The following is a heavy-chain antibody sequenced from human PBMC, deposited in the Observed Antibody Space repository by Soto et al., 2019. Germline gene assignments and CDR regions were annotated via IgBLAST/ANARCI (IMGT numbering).Heavy chain of an antibody. V-gene: IGHV1-8*01. CDR2: MNPGSGDT. J-gene: IGHJ5*02. D-gene: IGHD3-16*01. Sequence: ASVKVSCKASGYSFTNNDVTWVRQATGQGLEWMGWMNPGSGDTGYAQKFQGRVTMTRDISIATAYMELSGLRSDDTAIYYCARMATFGSLNWFDPWGQGTLVTVSS. CDR3: ARMATFGSLNWFDP. CDR1: GYSFTNND.